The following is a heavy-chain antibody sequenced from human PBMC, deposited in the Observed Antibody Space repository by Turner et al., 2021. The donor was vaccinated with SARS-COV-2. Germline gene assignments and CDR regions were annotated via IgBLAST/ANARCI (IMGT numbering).Heavy chain of an antibody. Sequence: QLQLQESGPGLEKPSADLSLTSTVSGGSISNINYYWGWIRQYHGKGLDWIGTVYYSGSTYYNPSLKSRVTISVDTSKNQFSLKLGSVTAADTAVYYCARHGLDILTGVFDYWGQGILVTVSS. CDR1: GGSISNINYY. J-gene: IGHJ4*02. D-gene: IGHD3-9*01. CDR2: VYYSGST. CDR3: ARHGLDILTGVFDY. V-gene: IGHV4-39*01.